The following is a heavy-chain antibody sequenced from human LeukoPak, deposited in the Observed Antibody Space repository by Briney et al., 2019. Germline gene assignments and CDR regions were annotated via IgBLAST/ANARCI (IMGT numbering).Heavy chain of an antibody. CDR2: IIPIFGTA. D-gene: IGHD5-24*01. Sequence: ASVKVSCKASGYTFTSYAISWVRQAPGQGLEWMGGIIPIFGTANYAQKFQGRVTITADESTSTAYMELSSLRSEDTAVYYCASPLGGDGYNYGYWGQGTLVTVSS. V-gene: IGHV1-69*13. CDR3: ASPLGGDGYNYGY. J-gene: IGHJ4*02. CDR1: GYTFTSYA.